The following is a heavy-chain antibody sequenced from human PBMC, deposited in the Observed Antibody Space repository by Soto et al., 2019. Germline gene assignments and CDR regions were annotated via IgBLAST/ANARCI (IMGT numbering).Heavy chain of an antibody. CDR3: ARWIAAAAESIYYGMDV. CDR1: GFTFSIYS. V-gene: IGHV3-21*01. D-gene: IGHD6-13*01. J-gene: IGHJ6*02. CDR2: ISSSSSYI. Sequence: GSLRLSCAASGFTFSIYSMNWVRQAPWKGLEWVSSISSSSSYIYYADSVKGRFTISRDNAKNSLYLQMNSLRAEDTAVYYCARWIAAAAESIYYGMDVWGQGTTVTVSS.